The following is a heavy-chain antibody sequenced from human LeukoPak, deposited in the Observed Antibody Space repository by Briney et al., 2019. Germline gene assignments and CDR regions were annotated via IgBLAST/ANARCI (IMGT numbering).Heavy chain of an antibody. D-gene: IGHD6-19*01. CDR2: ISGSGGST. Sequence: GGSLRLSCAASGFTFSSYAMSWVRQAPGKGLEWVSAISGSGGSTYYADSVKGRFTISRDNFKNTLYPQMNSLRAEDTAVYYCAKDQLGGIAVAGTKDDYWGQGTLVTVSS. CDR3: AKDQLGGIAVAGTKDDY. CDR1: GFTFSSYA. V-gene: IGHV3-23*01. J-gene: IGHJ4*02.